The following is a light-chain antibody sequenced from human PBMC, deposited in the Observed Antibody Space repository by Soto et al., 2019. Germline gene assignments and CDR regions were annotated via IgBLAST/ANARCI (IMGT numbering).Light chain of an antibody. V-gene: IGLV2-8*01. J-gene: IGLJ1*01. CDR2: XXX. Sequence: QSALTQPPSASGSPGQSVTISCTGTSSDVGGYKYVSWYQQHPGKAPKLIIYXXXKRXXXXXDXXXGSKSGNTASLTVSGLQPEDXAEYYCISYAGTNKFVFGTGTKVTVL. CDR1: SSDVGGYKY. CDR3: ISYAGTNKFV.